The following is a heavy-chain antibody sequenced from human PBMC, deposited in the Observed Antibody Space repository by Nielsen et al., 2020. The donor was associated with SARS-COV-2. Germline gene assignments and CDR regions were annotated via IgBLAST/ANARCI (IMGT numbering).Heavy chain of an antibody. CDR2: ISGSGGST. CDR3: TRSITMIERWYFDL. D-gene: IGHD3-22*01. J-gene: IGHJ2*01. CDR1: GFTFSSYA. V-gene: IGHV3-23*01. Sequence: GESLKISCAASGFTFSSYAMSWVRQAPGKGLEWVSAISGSGGSTYYADSVKGRFTISRDNSKNTLYLQMNSLKTEDTAVYYCTRSITMIERWYFDLWGRGTLVTVSS.